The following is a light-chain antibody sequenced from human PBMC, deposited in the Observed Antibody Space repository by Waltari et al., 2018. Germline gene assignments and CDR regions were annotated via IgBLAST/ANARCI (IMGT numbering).Light chain of an antibody. J-gene: IGLJ3*02. CDR3: QSYDNNIWL. CDR2: DNN. Sequence: NFMLTQSHSVSESPGRTVTISCTRSSGSVPGNSMQWYQQRPGRAPTPVIYDNNQRPSGVPDRFSGSIDRSSNSASLTISGLKTEDEADYYCQSYDNNIWLFGGGTKVTVL. V-gene: IGLV6-57*03. CDR1: SGSVPGNS.